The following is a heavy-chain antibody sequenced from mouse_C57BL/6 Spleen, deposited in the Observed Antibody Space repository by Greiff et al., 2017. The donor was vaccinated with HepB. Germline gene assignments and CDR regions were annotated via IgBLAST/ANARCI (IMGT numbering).Heavy chain of an antibody. D-gene: IGHD4-1*01. V-gene: IGHV1-42*01. CDR1: GYSFTGYY. CDR3: ARDWGCVYYFDY. J-gene: IGHJ2*01. CDR2: INPSTGGT. Sequence: EVQLQQSGPELVKPGASVKISCKASGYSFTGYYMNWVKQSPEKSLEWIGEINPSTGGTTYNQKFKAKATLTVDKSSSTAYMQLKSLTSEDSAVYYCARDWGCVYYFDYWGQGTTLTVSS.